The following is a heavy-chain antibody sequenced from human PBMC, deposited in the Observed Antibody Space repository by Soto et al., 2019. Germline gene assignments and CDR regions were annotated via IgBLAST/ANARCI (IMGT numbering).Heavy chain of an antibody. CDR2: ISGSGGST. CDR1: GFTFSSYA. Sequence: EVQLLESGGGLVQPGGSLRLSCAASGFTFSSYAMSWVRQAPGKGLEWVSAISGSGGSTYYADSVKGRFTISRDNSKNTLYLQMNSRRAEDTAVYYCAKVPLPYCSGGSCYFDYWGKGTLVTVSS. CDR3: AKVPLPYCSGGSCYFDY. D-gene: IGHD2-15*01. J-gene: IGHJ4*02. V-gene: IGHV3-23*01.